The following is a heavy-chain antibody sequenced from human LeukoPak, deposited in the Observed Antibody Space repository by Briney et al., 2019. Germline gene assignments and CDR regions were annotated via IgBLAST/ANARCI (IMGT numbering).Heavy chain of an antibody. CDR2: IYYSGST. CDR1: GGSISGGGYY. V-gene: IGHV4-31*03. J-gene: IGHJ5*02. Sequence: SETLSLTCTVSGGSISGGGYYWSWIRQHPGKRLEWLGYIYYSGSTYYNPSLKSRVTISVDTSKNQFSLKLSSVTAANTAVYYCARERALTMIPSYNWFDPWGQGTLVTVSS. CDR3: ARERALTMIPSYNWFDP. D-gene: IGHD3-22*01.